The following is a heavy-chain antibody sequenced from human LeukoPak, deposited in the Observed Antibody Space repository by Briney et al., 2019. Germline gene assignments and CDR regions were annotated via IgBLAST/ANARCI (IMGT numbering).Heavy chain of an antibody. D-gene: IGHD3-9*01. Sequence: PGGSLRLSCAASGFTFSSYWMSWVRQAPGKGLEWVANIKQDGSEKYYVDSVKGRFTISRDNAKNSLYLQMNSLRAEDTAVYYCARVRPDRGQSLYDILTGYYYYYYYMDVWGKGTTVTVSS. CDR1: GFTFSSYW. CDR3: ARVRPDRGQSLYDILTGYYYYYYYMDV. CDR2: IKQDGSEK. V-gene: IGHV3-7*01. J-gene: IGHJ6*03.